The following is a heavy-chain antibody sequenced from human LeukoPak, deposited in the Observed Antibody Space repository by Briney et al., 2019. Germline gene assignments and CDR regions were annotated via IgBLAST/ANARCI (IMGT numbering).Heavy chain of an antibody. D-gene: IGHD6-13*01. CDR2: IYYSGST. J-gene: IGHJ6*02. CDR3: ASSSSSWYGYYYYGMDV. V-gene: IGHV4-59*01. Sequence: PSETLSLTYTVSGGSISSYYWSWIRQPPGKGLEWIGYIYYSGSTNYNPSLKSRVTISVDTSKNQFSLKLSSVTAADTAVYYCASSSSSWYGYYYYGMDVWGQGTTVTVSS. CDR1: GGSISSYY.